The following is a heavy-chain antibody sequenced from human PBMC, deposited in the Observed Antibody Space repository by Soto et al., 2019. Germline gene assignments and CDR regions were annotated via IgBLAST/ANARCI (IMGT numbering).Heavy chain of an antibody. CDR3: ARDNAWMDV. CDR1: GFTFSDYY. J-gene: IGHJ6*04. CDR2: ITVSDSTK. Sequence: QVQLVESGGGLVKPGGSLRLSCVASGFTFSDYYMSWILPAPGKGLEWLSYITVSDSTKYYADSVKGRFTISKDNPKNSLYLQMNSLRAEDTGVYYCARDNAWMDVWGKGTTVTVSS. V-gene: IGHV3-11*01.